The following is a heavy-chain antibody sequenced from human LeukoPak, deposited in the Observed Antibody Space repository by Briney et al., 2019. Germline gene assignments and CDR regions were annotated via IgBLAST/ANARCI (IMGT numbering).Heavy chain of an antibody. CDR2: FSGSAGTT. V-gene: IGHV3-23*01. D-gene: IGHD3-10*01. CDR1: GFTFSSYA. CDR3: ARGVWFGESWAGY. J-gene: IGHJ4*02. Sequence: GGSLRLSCAASGFTFSSYAMTWVRQAPGKGLEWVSAFSGSAGTTYYADSVKGRFTISRDNSKNTLYLQMNSLKAEDTAVYYCARGVWFGESWAGYWGQGTLVTVSS.